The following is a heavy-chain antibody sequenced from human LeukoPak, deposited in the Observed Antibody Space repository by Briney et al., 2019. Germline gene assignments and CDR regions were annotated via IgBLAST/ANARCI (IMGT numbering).Heavy chain of an antibody. J-gene: IGHJ4*02. V-gene: IGHV1-69*13. CDR2: IIPIFGTA. CDR3: ARGIMAAAGNPFDY. CDR1: GGTFSSYA. D-gene: IGHD6-13*01. Sequence: GASVKVSCKASGGTFSSYAISWVRQAPGQGLEWMGGIIPIFGTANYAQKFQGRVTITAYESTSTAYMELSSLRSEDTAVYYCARGIMAAAGNPFDYWGQGTLVTVSS.